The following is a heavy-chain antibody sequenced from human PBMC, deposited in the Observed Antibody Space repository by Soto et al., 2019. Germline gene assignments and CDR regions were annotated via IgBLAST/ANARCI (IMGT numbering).Heavy chain of an antibody. Sequence: GASVKVSCKASGYTFTSYGISWVRQAPGQGLEWMGWISTYNGDTNYAQKLQGRVTMTTDTSTSTAYMELRSLRSDDTAVYYCARVGVDFWSAYYGYYFDYWGQGXLVTVYS. D-gene: IGHD3-3*01. J-gene: IGHJ4*02. CDR1: GYTFTSYG. CDR3: ARVGVDFWSAYYGYYFDY. V-gene: IGHV1-18*01. CDR2: ISTYNGDT.